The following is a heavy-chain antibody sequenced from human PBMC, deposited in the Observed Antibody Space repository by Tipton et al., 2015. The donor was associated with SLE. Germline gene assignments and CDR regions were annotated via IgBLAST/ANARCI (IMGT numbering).Heavy chain of an antibody. Sequence: SLRLSCVASGFAFSSDAMNWVRQAPGKGLEWVSYISSSGSTIFYADSVKGRFIISRDNARNSLYLQMNSLRAEDTAIYYCARVGWEVDDAFDIWGQGTMVTVSS. CDR3: ARVGWEVDDAFDI. D-gene: IGHD1-26*01. J-gene: IGHJ3*02. CDR1: GFAFSSDA. V-gene: IGHV3-48*03. CDR2: ISSSGSTI.